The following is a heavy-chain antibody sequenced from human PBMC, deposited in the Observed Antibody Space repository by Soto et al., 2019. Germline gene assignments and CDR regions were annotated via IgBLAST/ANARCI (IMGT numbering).Heavy chain of an antibody. CDR1: GGSFSGYY. D-gene: IGHD6-19*01. Sequence: SETLSLTCAVYGGSFSGYYWSWIRQPPGKGLEWIGEINHSGSTNYNPSLKSRVTISVDTSKNQFSLKLSSVTAADTAVYYCARGRVAVAGTTYNWFDPWGQGTPVTVYS. CDR3: ARGRVAVAGTTYNWFDP. V-gene: IGHV4-34*01. J-gene: IGHJ5*02. CDR2: INHSGST.